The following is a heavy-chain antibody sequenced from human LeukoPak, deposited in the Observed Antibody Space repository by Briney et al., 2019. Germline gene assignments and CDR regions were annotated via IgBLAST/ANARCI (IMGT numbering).Heavy chain of an antibody. CDR3: ARGRRDGYKEPFDY. V-gene: IGHV1-69*05. Sequence: SVKVSCKASGGTFSSYAISWVRQAPGQGLEWMGGIIPIFGTANYAQKFQGRVTITTDESTSTACMVLSSLRSEDTAVYYCARGRRDGYKEPFDYWGQGTLVTVSS. J-gene: IGHJ4*02. CDR1: GGTFSSYA. D-gene: IGHD5-24*01. CDR2: IIPIFGTA.